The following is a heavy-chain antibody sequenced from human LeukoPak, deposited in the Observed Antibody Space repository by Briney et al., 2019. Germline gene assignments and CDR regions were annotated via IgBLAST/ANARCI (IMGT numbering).Heavy chain of an antibody. V-gene: IGHV1-46*01. CDR3: ARDNSCAEPKGGWWFDP. Sequence: GASVKVSCKASGYTFTSYYMHWVRQAPGQGLEWMGIINPTGTSTWCAQKYQGRITITRDLSTRTDYMELSNLSSDDTAVYYCARDNSCAEPKGGWWFDPWGQGTLVTVSS. CDR2: INPTGTST. CDR1: GYTFTSYY. J-gene: IGHJ5*02. D-gene: IGHD1-26*01.